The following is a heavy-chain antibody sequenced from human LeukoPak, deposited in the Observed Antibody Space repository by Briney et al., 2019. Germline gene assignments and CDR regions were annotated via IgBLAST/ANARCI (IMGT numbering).Heavy chain of an antibody. V-gene: IGHV4-30-4*01. CDR3: ARVLNSGYYPFDF. J-gene: IGHJ4*02. CDR1: GGSISSGDYY. D-gene: IGHD3-22*01. CDR2: IYYSGST. Sequence: PSETLSLTCTVSGGSISSGDYYWSWIRQPPGKGLEWIGYIYYSGSTYYNPSLESRLTISVDTSKNQFSLNLSSVTAADTAVYYCARVLNSGYYPFDFWGQGTLVTVSS.